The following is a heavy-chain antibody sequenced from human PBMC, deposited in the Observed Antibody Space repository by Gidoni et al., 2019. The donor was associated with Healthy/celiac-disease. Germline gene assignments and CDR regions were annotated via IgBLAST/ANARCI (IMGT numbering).Heavy chain of an antibody. J-gene: IGHJ4*02. CDR1: GGTFSSYA. V-gene: IGHV1-69*01. D-gene: IGHD3-22*01. CDR3: ATLDYYDSSGYYYGGVDY. Sequence: QVQLVQSGAEVKKPGSSVKVSCKASGGTFSSYAISWVRQAPGQGLEWMGGIIPIFGTANYAQKFQGRVTITADESTSTAYMELSSLRSEDTAVYYCATLDYYDSSGYYYGGVDYWGQGTLVTVSS. CDR2: IIPIFGTA.